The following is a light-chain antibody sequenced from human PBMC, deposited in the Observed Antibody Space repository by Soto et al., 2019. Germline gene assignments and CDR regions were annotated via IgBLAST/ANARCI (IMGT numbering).Light chain of an antibody. J-gene: IGKJ4*01. CDR1: RAITNH. CDR3: QQNYITPLT. CDR2: AAS. Sequence: DVPLTQSPSPLSASVGDRVSISCRASRAITNHLDWYQQKPGKAPILLVYAASTLETGVPSRFSGSGSGTHFTLTIDNLQPEDVATYFCQQNYITPLTFGGGTKVDIK. V-gene: IGKV1-39*01.